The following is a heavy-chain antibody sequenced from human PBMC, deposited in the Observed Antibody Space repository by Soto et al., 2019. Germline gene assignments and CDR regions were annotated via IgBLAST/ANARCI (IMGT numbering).Heavy chain of an antibody. Sequence: PSETLSLTCAVYGGSFSGYYWSWIRQPPGKGLEWIGEINHSGSTNYNPSLKSRVTISVDTSKNQFSLKLSSVTAADTAVYYCARGYMVRGVLDYWGQGTLVTAPQ. D-gene: IGHD3-10*01. V-gene: IGHV4-34*01. J-gene: IGHJ4*02. CDR1: GGSFSGYY. CDR2: INHSGST. CDR3: ARGYMVRGVLDY.